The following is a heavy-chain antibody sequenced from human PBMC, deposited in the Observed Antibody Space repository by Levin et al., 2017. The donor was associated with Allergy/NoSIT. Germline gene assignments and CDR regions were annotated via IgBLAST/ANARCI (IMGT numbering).Heavy chain of an antibody. CDR1: GFPFSSYS. V-gene: IGHV3-21*01. J-gene: IGHJ4*02. D-gene: IGHD6-19*01. Sequence: LSLTCAASGFPFSSYSMNWVRQAPGKGLEWVSSISSSSSYIYYADSVKGRFTISRDNAKNSLYLQMNSLRAEDTAVYYCARDSSGWRFGYWGQGTLVTVSS. CDR3: ARDSSGWRFGY. CDR2: ISSSSSYI.